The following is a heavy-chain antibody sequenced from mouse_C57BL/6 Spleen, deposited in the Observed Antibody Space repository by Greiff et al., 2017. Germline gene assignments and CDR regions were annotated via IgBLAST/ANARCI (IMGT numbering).Heavy chain of an antibody. D-gene: IGHD1-1*02. J-gene: IGHJ4*01. CDR3: TRWLLHDMDY. V-gene: IGHV1-15*01. Sequence: VKLMQSGAELVRPGASVTLSCKASGYTFTDYEMHWVKQTPVHGLEWIGAIDPETGGTAYNQKFKGKAILTADKSSSTAYMELRSLTSEDSAVYYCTRWLLHDMDYWGQGTSVTVSS. CDR2: IDPETGGT. CDR1: GYTFTDYE.